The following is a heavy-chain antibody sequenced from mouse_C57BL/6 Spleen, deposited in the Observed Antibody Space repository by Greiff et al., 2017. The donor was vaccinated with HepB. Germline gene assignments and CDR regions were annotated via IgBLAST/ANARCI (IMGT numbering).Heavy chain of an antibody. V-gene: IGHV7-3*01. CDR3: ARVAGYYAMDY. J-gene: IGHJ4*01. Sequence: EVQGVESGGGLVQPGGSLSLSCAASGFTFTDYYMSWVRQPPGKALEWLGFIRNKANGYTTEYSASVKGRFTISRDNSQSILYLQMNALRAEDSATYYCARVAGYYAMDYWGQGTSVTVSS. CDR2: IRNKANGYTT. CDR1: GFTFTDYY.